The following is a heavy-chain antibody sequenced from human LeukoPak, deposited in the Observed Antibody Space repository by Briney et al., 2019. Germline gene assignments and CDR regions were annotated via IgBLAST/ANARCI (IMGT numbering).Heavy chain of an antibody. Sequence: PSETLSLTCTVSGGSISGYYWTWIRQPAGKGLEWIGRIYSTGTTSYNPSLKSRVTMSVDRSKNQFSLKLNSVTAADTALYYCARDLSLAGHNYGIDYWGQGTLVTVSS. V-gene: IGHV4-4*07. CDR1: GGSISGYY. CDR3: ARDLSLAGHNYGIDY. J-gene: IGHJ4*02. CDR2: IYSTGTT. D-gene: IGHD5-18*01.